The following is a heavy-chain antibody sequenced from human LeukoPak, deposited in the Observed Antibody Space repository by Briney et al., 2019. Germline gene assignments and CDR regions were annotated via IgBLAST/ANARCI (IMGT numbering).Heavy chain of an antibody. CDR2: ISAYNGNT. CDR1: GYTFTSYG. V-gene: IGHV1-18*01. Sequence: GASVKVSCKASGYTFTSYGISWVRQAPGQGLEWMGWISAYNGNTNYAQKLQGRVTMTTDTSTSTAYMELRSLRSDDTAVYYCARAFVGSSGYYEVVFDYWGQGTLVTVSS. J-gene: IGHJ4*02. D-gene: IGHD3-22*01. CDR3: ARAFVGSSGYYEVVFDY.